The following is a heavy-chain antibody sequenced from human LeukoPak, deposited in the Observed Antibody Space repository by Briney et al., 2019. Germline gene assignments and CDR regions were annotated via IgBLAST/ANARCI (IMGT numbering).Heavy chain of an antibody. J-gene: IGHJ4*02. D-gene: IGHD5-18*01. Sequence: SQTLSLTCIVSGGSISSGSHYWGWIRQPPGKGLEWTGSMHYSGITYYNPSLTSRVTISVDTSKNQLSLRLTSVTAADTAVYYCARYSYGTYYFDYWGQGTLVTVSS. CDR1: GGSISSGSHY. CDR2: MHYSGIT. CDR3: ARYSYGTYYFDY. V-gene: IGHV4-39*01.